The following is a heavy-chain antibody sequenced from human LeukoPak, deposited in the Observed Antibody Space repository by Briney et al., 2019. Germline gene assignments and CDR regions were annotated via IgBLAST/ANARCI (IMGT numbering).Heavy chain of an antibody. Sequence: SETLSLTCTVSGGSISSYYWSWIRQPPGKGLEWIGYIYYSGSTNYNPSLKSRVTISVDTSKNQFSLKLSSVTVADTAVYYCARDTGSHYMDVWGKGTTVTVSS. CDR1: GGSISSYY. CDR3: ARDTGSHYMDV. CDR2: IYYSGST. V-gene: IGHV4-59*12. D-gene: IGHD4-17*01. J-gene: IGHJ6*03.